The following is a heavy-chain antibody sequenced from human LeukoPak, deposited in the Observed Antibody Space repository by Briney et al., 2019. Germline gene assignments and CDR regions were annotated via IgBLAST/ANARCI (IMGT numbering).Heavy chain of an antibody. CDR3: AREYYYGMDV. CDR2: MKSKTDGGTI. J-gene: IGHJ6*02. CDR1: GFTFSNAW. Sequence: GGSLRLSCAASGFTFSNAWMSWVRQAPGKGLGWVGRMKSKTDGGTIDYAAPVKGRFTISRDDSKNTLYLQLNSLRAEDTAVYYCAREYYYGMDVWGQGTTVTVSS. V-gene: IGHV3-15*01.